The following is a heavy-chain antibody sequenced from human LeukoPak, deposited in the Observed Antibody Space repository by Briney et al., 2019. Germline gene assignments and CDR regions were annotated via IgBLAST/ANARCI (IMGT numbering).Heavy chain of an antibody. Sequence: PSETLSLTCTVSGGSISSSSYYWGWIRQPPGKGLEWIGIIYYSGSTCYNLSLKSRVTISVDTSKNQFSLKLSSVTAADTAVYYCARFVYDSSGWSYYFDYWGQGTLVTVSS. V-gene: IGHV4-39*01. CDR1: GGSISSSSYY. D-gene: IGHD6-19*01. J-gene: IGHJ4*02. CDR3: ARFVYDSSGWSYYFDY. CDR2: IYYSGST.